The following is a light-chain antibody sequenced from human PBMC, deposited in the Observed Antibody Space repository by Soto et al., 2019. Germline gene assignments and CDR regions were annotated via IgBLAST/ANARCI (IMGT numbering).Light chain of an antibody. CDR2: GAS. Sequence: EIVMTQSPATLSVSPGERATLSCRASQSVSSNLAWYQQKPGQAPRLLIYGASTRATGIPARFSGSGSGTEFTLTISSLQSEDFAVYYCQQYNTWPPAVGRGTKVEIQ. V-gene: IGKV3-15*01. CDR3: QQYNTWPPA. J-gene: IGKJ1*01. CDR1: QSVSSN.